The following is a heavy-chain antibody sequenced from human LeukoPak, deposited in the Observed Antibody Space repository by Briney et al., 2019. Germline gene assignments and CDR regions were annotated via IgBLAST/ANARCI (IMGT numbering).Heavy chain of an antibody. D-gene: IGHD3-3*01. CDR3: AGFNSVDH. J-gene: IGHJ5*02. Sequence: SETLSLTCAVYGGSFSGYYWTWIRQPPGKGLEWIGEINHSGSTNYNPSLKSRVTISVDTSKNQFSLRLSSVTAADTAVYYCAGFNSVDHWGQGTLVTASS. CDR2: INHSGST. V-gene: IGHV4-34*01. CDR1: GGSFSGYY.